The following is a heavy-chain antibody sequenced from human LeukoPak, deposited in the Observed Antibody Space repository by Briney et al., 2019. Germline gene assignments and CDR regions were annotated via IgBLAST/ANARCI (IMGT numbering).Heavy chain of an antibody. CDR3: ARDGPRSGYDLGHFDN. CDR2: IYSTGRS. V-gene: IGHV4-4*07. D-gene: IGHD5-12*01. J-gene: IGHJ4*02. Sequence: PSETLSLTCTVSGGSISNYFWSWVRQPAGKGLEWLGRIYSTGRSDYNPSLKSRITMSVDTSKNQFSLKLSSVTAADTAVYYCARDGPRSGYDLGHFDNLGQGTLVTASS. CDR1: GGSISNYF.